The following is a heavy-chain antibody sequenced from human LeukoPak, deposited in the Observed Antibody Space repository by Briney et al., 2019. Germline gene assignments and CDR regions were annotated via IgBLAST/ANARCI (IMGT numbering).Heavy chain of an antibody. J-gene: IGHJ5*02. Sequence: GGSLRLSCPVSGFTFSSYAMSWVRQAPGRGLEWGSVISTSGESAYYADSVKGRFTISRDNSKNTLYLQMNSLRAEDTAVYYCARESTPLRGAFDPWGPGTLVTVSS. D-gene: IGHD5-24*01. CDR2: ISTSGESA. CDR1: GFTFSSYA. V-gene: IGHV3-23*01. CDR3: ARESTPLRGAFDP.